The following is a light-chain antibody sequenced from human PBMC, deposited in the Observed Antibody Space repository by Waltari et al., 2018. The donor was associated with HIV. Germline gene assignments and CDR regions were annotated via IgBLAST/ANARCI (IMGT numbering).Light chain of an antibody. Sequence: QSALTQPASVSDSPGQSITISCTGTSSDVGGYNYVSWYQHHPGKAPKLMLYEVSHRPSGVSNLFSGSKSGNTASLTISGLQAEDEADYYCTSYTSSSTVVFGGGTKLTVL. CDR1: SSDVGGYNY. CDR2: EVS. CDR3: TSYTSSSTVV. V-gene: IGLV2-14*01. J-gene: IGLJ2*01.